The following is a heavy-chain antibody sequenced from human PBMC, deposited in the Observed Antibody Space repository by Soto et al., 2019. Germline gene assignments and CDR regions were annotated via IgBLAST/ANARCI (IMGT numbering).Heavy chain of an antibody. CDR3: ARDGAYCSGGSCFQTEYFQH. Sequence: ESGGGLVKPGGSLRLSCAASGFTFSSYSMNWVRQAPGKGLEWVSSISSSSSYIYYADSVKGRFTISRDNAKNSLYLQMNSLRAEDTAVYYCARDGAYCSGGSCFQTEYFQHWGQGTLVTVSS. CDR2: ISSSSSYI. CDR1: GFTFSSYS. J-gene: IGHJ1*01. D-gene: IGHD2-15*01. V-gene: IGHV3-21*01.